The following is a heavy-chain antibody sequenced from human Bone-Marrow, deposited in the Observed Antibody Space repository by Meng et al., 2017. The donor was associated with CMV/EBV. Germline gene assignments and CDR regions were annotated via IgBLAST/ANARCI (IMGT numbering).Heavy chain of an antibody. CDR3: ASEASGLEWLFEPNKMDV. Sequence: GESLKISCAASGFTFSSYWMHWVRQAPGKGLVWVSRINSDGSSTSYADSVKGRFTISRDNAKNTLYLQMNSLRAEDTAVYYCASEASGLEWLFEPNKMDVWGQGTTVTVSS. J-gene: IGHJ6*02. CDR2: INSDGSST. CDR1: GFTFSSYW. V-gene: IGHV3-74*01. D-gene: IGHD3-3*01.